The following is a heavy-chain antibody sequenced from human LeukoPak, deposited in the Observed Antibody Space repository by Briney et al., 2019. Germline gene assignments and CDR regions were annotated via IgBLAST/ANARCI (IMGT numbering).Heavy chain of an antibody. CDR1: GFTFSSYE. V-gene: IGHV3-48*03. D-gene: IGHD2-15*01. CDR2: ISSSGSTI. J-gene: IGHJ4*02. Sequence: GGSLRLSCSASGFTFSSYERDWVRQAPGKGLEWVSYISSSGSTIYYADSVKGRFTISRDNAKNSLYLQMNSLRAEGTAIYYCARDSGCSGGSCYPYYDYWGQGTLVTVSS. CDR3: ARDSGCSGGSCYPYYDY.